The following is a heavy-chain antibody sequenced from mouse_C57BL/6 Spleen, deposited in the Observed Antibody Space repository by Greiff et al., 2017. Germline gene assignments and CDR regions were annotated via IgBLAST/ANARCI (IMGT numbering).Heavy chain of an antibody. CDR1: GFTFSSYA. CDR3: TRVYYDYDGAMDY. V-gene: IGHV5-9-1*02. J-gene: IGHJ4*01. Sequence: EVKVVESGEGLVKPGGSLKLSCAASGFTFSSYAMSWVRQTPEKRLEWVAYISSGGDYIYYADTVKGRFTISRDNARNTLYLQMSSLKSEDTAMYYCTRVYYDYDGAMDYWGQGTSVTVSS. CDR2: ISSGGDYI. D-gene: IGHD2-4*01.